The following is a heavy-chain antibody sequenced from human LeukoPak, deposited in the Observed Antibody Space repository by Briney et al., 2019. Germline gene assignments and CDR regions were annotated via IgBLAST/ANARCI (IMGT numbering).Heavy chain of an antibody. V-gene: IGHV1-24*01. CDR2: FDPEDGET. CDR3: ATDQSREISGYYLYY. J-gene: IGHJ4*02. D-gene: IGHD3-3*01. CDR1: GYTLTELS. Sequence: GATVKVSCKVSGYTLTELSMHWVRQAPGKGLEWMGGFDPEDGETIYAQKFQGRVTMTEDTSTDTAYMELSSLRSEDTAVYYCATDQSREISGYYLYYWGQGTLVTVSS.